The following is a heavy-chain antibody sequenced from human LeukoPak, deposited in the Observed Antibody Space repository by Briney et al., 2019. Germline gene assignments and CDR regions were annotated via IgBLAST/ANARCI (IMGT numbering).Heavy chain of an antibody. Sequence: GGSLRLSCAASGFTFDDYGMSWVRQAPGKGLEWVSGINWSGGSTGYADSVKGRFTISRDNAKNSLYLQMNSLRAEDTALYYCARSFGYMSSSGWYFDYWGQGTLVTVSS. CDR1: GFTFDDYG. J-gene: IGHJ4*02. CDR2: INWSGGST. D-gene: IGHD6-19*01. CDR3: ARSFGYMSSSGWYFDY. V-gene: IGHV3-20*04.